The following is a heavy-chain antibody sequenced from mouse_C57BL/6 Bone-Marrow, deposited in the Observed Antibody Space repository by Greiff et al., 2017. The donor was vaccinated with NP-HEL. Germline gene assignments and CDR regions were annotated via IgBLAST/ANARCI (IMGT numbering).Heavy chain of an antibody. V-gene: IGHV5-9-1*02. CDR1: GFTFSSYA. CDR2: ISSGGDYI. Sequence: DVKLVESGAGLVKPGGSLKLSCAASGFTFSSYAMSWVRQTPEKRLEWVAYISSGGDYIYYADTVKGRFTISRDNARNTLYLQMISLKSEDTAMYYCTRDNWYFDVWGTGTTVTVSA. J-gene: IGHJ1*03. CDR3: TRDNWYFDV.